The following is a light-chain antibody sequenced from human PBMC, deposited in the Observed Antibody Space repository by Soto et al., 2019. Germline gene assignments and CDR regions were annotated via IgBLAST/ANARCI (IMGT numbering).Light chain of an antibody. Sequence: QSALTQPASVSGSPGQSITISCTGTSSDVGAYGYVSWYQQHPGKSPKIILYEVNNRPSGLSNRFSGSKSGNKASLTISGLQAEDEADYYCSSYTTINTWVFGGGTKVTVL. CDR1: SSDVGAYGY. CDR2: EVN. CDR3: SSYTTINTWV. J-gene: IGLJ3*02. V-gene: IGLV2-14*01.